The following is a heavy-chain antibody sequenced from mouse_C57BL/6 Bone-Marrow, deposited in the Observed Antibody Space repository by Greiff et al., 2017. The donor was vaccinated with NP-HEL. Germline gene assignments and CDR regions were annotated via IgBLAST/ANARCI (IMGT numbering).Heavy chain of an antibody. V-gene: IGHV2-4*01. D-gene: IGHD1-1*02. J-gene: IGHJ3*01. CDR2: IWSGGST. CDR3: AKIGVDSPCAY. Sequence: QVQLKESGPGLVQPSQSLSITCTVSGFSLTSYGVHWVRQPPGKGLEWLGVIWSGGSTDYNAAFISRLSISKDNSKSQVFFNMNSLQAADTYIYYCAKIGVDSPCAYWGQGTVVTVSA. CDR1: GFSLTSYG.